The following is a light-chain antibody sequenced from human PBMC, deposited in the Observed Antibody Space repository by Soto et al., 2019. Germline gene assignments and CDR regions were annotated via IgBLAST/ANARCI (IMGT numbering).Light chain of an antibody. V-gene: IGKV2-30*02. CDR1: QSLVHSDGIAY. CDR2: KVS. J-gene: IGKJ5*01. Sequence: DVVMTQSPLSLPVTLGQPASISCRSNQSLVHSDGIAYFSWFQQRPGRSPRRLIYKVSNRDSGVPPRFSGRGSGTDFALKIRRVEPEDVGVYYCMQGTHWPITFGQGTRLEMK. CDR3: MQGTHWPIT.